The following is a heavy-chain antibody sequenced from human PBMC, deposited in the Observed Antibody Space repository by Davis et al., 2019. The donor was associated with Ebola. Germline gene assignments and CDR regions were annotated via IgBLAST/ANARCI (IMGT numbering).Heavy chain of an antibody. CDR2: INPITGGT. V-gene: IGHV1-46*01. Sequence: ASVKVSRKASGYRFTSYYMHWVRQAPGQGLEWMGIINPITGGTSYAQNFQVRVNMTRDTSTSTVYMELSSLRSEDTAVYYCAREGGRYYDSSGYVFDIWGQRTMVKVSS. CDR3: AREGGRYYDSSGYVFDI. CDR1: GYRFTSYY. J-gene: IGHJ3*02. D-gene: IGHD3-22*01.